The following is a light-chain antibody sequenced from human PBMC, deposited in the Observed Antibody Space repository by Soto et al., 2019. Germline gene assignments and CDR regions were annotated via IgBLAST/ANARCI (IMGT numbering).Light chain of an antibody. Sequence: QSALTQPASMSGSPGQSITISCTGTSSDVGSYNLVSWYQQHPGKAPKLMIYEGSKRPSGVSNRFSGSKSGTSATLGITGLQTGDEADYYCGTWDSSLIALFGTGTKVTVL. J-gene: IGLJ1*01. CDR2: EGS. V-gene: IGLV2-14*02. CDR1: SSDVGSYNL. CDR3: GTWDSSLIAL.